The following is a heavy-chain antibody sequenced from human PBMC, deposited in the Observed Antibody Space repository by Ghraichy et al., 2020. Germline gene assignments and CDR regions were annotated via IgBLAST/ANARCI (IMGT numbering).Heavy chain of an antibody. V-gene: IGHV4-34*01. J-gene: IGHJ4*02. D-gene: IGHD3-3*01. CDR3: ARGRGQFDYGSGYFVDY. CDR1: GGSFSGYY. Sequence: SETLSLTCAVYGGSFSGYYCSWICKRQGTGLGRMGEIHNSGSTNSNQSRKSRVTISVDTSKNQFSLNLSPVTAADTAVYYCARGRGQFDYGSGYFVDYGGQEALVVVSS. CDR2: IHNSGST.